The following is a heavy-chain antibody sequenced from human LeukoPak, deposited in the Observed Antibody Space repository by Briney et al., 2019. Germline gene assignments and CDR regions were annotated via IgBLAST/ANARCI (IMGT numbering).Heavy chain of an antibody. CDR3: MGYSYGSVGY. CDR1: GFTFSSYE. D-gene: IGHD5-18*01. CDR2: IRSKAYGGTT. V-gene: IGHV3-49*04. J-gene: IGHJ4*02. Sequence: PGGSLRLSCAASGFTFSSYEMNWVRQAPGKGLEWVGFIRSKAYGGTTEYAASVKGRFTISRDDSKSIAYLQMSSLKTEDTAVYYCMGYSYGSVGYWGQGTLLTVSS.